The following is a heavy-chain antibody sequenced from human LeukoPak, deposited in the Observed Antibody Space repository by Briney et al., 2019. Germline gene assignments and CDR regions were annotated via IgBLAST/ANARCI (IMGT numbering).Heavy chain of an antibody. CDR3: ASSDGRYCSSTSCSGFLRYMDV. J-gene: IGHJ6*03. Sequence: KPSGTLSLTCAVSGGPISSSNWWSWVRQPPGKGLEWIGEIYHSGSTNYNPSLKSRVTISVDTSKNQFSLKLTSVTAADTAVYYCASSDGRYCSSTSCSGFLRYMDVWGKGTTVTVSS. V-gene: IGHV4-4*02. CDR1: GGPISSSNW. D-gene: IGHD2-2*01. CDR2: IYHSGST.